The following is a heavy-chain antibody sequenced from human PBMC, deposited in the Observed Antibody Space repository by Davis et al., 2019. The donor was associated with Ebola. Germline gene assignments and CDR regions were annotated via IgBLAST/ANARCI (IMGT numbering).Heavy chain of an antibody. CDR3: AKDTSNIWFDI. D-gene: IGHD1-26*01. J-gene: IGHJ3*02. V-gene: IGHV3-23*01. Sequence: GGSLRLSCAPSGFTTSDNYMRCVPQAPGKGLEWVSTLGTSADTYYADSVKGRFTISRDNSKNTLYLQINGLRVEDTAIYYCAKDTSNIWFDIWGQGTMVTVSS. CDR1: GFTTSDNY. CDR2: LGTSADT.